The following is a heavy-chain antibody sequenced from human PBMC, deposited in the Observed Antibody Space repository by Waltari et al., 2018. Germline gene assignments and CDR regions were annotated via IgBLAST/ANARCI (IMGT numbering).Heavy chain of an antibody. Sequence: EVQLLESGGGLVQPGGSLRLSCAASGFTFSRYSMRWVHQAQGKGLEWVSAISGSGGSTYYADSVKGRFTISRDNSKNTLYLQMNSLRAEDTAVYYCAKEKSFGSYYSFDACDIWGQGTMVTVAS. CDR1: GFTFSRYS. CDR3: AKEKSFGSYYSFDACDI. CDR2: ISGSGGST. V-gene: IGHV3-23*01. J-gene: IGHJ3*02. D-gene: IGHD1-26*01.